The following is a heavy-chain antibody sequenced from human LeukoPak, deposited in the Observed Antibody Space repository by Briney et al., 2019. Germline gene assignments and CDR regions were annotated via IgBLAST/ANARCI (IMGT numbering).Heavy chain of an antibody. CDR1: GSTFSSYS. CDR2: ISSSSSYI. J-gene: IGHJ4*02. V-gene: IGHV3-21*01. CDR3: AREVPNYYDSSGNDY. D-gene: IGHD3-22*01. Sequence: GGSLRLSCAASGSTFSSYSMNWVRQAPGKGLEWVSSISSSSSYIYYADSVKGRFTISRDNAKNSLYLQMNSLRAEDTAVYYCAREVPNYYDSSGNDYWGQGTLVTVS.